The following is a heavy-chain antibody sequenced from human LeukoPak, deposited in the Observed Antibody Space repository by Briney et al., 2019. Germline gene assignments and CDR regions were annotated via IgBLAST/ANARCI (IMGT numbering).Heavy chain of an antibody. Sequence: GGSLRLSCAGSGFIFSNYAMSWVRQAPGKGLEWVAYIKKTGSETYYVDSVKGRFTITRDNTRNSLFLQMYSLRAEDTAVYFCAREDGYCSGGNCYSYFDSWGQGTLVTVSS. CDR3: AREDGYCSGGNCYSYFDS. J-gene: IGHJ4*02. V-gene: IGHV3-7*01. CDR2: IKKTGSET. D-gene: IGHD2-15*01. CDR1: GFIFSNYA.